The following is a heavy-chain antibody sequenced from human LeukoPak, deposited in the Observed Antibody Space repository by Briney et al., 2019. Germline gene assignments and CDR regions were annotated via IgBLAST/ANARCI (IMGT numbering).Heavy chain of an antibody. CDR1: GFTFGNYA. Sequence: GGSLRLSCSASGFTFGNYAMHWVRQAPGKGLEYVSAISSNGGSTYYADSVKGRVAISRDNSKNTLYLQMSSLRAEDTAVYYCVKISSSWYFDYWGQGTLVTVSS. CDR2: ISSNGGST. CDR3: VKISSSWYFDY. D-gene: IGHD6-13*01. J-gene: IGHJ4*02. V-gene: IGHV3-64D*06.